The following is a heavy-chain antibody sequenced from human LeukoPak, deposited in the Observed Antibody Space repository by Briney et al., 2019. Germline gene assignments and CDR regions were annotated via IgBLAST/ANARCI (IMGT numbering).Heavy chain of an antibody. CDR1: GYSISSGYY. Sequence: SETLSLTCIVSGYSISSGYYWGWIRQPPGKGLEWIGSIYHSGSTYYNPSLKSRVTISVDTSKNQFSLKLSSVTAADTAVYYCARCKGSGSYRYNWFDPWGQGTLVTVSS. J-gene: IGHJ5*02. CDR3: ARCKGSGSYRYNWFDP. V-gene: IGHV4-38-2*02. D-gene: IGHD3-10*01. CDR2: IYHSGST.